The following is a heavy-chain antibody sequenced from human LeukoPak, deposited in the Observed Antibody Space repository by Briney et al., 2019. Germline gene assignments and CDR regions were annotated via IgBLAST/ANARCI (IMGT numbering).Heavy chain of an antibody. V-gene: IGHV4-31*03. CDR2: IYHSGSA. CDR1: GGPITSGGYY. J-gene: IGHJ5*02. Sequence: PSETLSLTCTVSGGPITSGGYYWSWIRQHPGKGLEWIGFIYHSGSAYYNPSLQSRVTISVDTSKNQFSLSLTSVTVADTAVYYCAREDPIDPWGQGILVTVSS. CDR3: AREDPIDP.